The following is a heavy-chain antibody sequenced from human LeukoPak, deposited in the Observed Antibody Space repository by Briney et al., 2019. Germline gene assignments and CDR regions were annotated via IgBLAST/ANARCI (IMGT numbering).Heavy chain of an antibody. V-gene: IGHV4-59*11. J-gene: IGHJ4*02. D-gene: IGHD3-22*01. Sequence: PSETLSLTCTVSGGSISSHYWSWIRQPPGKGLEWIGYIYYSGSTNYNPSLKSRVTISVDTSKNQFSLKLSSVTAADTAVYYCARAPRRYYDSSGSELDYWGQGTLVTVSS. CDR2: IYYSGST. CDR1: GGSISSHY. CDR3: ARAPRRYYDSSGSELDY.